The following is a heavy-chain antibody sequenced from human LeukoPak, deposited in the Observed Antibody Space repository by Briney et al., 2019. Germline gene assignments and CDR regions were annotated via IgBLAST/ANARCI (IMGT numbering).Heavy chain of an antibody. V-gene: IGHV3-74*01. Sequence: PGGSLRLSCAASGFTFSSYWMYWVRQAPGKGLVWVSRINSDGSSTSYADSVKGRFTISRDNAKNTLHLQMNSLRAEDTAVYYCAREWIVVVPPAMTYYYNGMDVWGQGTTVTVSS. CDR2: INSDGSST. J-gene: IGHJ6*02. CDR1: GFTFSSYW. CDR3: AREWIVVVPPAMTYYYNGMDV. D-gene: IGHD2-2*01.